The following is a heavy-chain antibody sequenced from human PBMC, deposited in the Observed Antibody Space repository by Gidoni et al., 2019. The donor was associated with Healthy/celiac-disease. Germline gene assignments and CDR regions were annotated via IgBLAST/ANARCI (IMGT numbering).Heavy chain of an antibody. D-gene: IGHD3-22*01. CDR1: GGTFSSYA. J-gene: IGHJ3*02. V-gene: IGHV1-69*01. CDR3: ARDGPYYYDSSPRDAFDI. Sequence: QVQLVQSGAEVKKPGSSVKVSCKASGGTFSSYAISWVRQAPGQGLEWMGGIIPIFGTANYAQKFKGRVTITADESTSTAYMELSSLRSEDTAVYYCARDGPYYYDSSPRDAFDIWGQGTMVTVSS. CDR2: IIPIFGTA.